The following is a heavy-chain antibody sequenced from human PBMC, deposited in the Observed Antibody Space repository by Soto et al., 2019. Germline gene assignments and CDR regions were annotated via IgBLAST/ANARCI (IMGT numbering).Heavy chain of an antibody. CDR1: GGTFSSYA. CDR2: IIPIFGTA. CDR3: ARASIDKREYYYYYGMDV. V-gene: IGHV1-69*13. Sequence: SVKVSCKASGGTFSSYAISWLRQAPGQGLEWMGGIIPIFGTANYAQKFQGRVTITADESTSTAYMELSSLRSEDTAVYYCARASIDKREYYYYYGMDVWGQGTTVTVSS. D-gene: IGHD2-21*01. J-gene: IGHJ6*02.